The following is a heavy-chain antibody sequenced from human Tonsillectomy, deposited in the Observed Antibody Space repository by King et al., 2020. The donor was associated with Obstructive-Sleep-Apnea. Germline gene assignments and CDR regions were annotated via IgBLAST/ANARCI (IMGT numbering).Heavy chain of an antibody. CDR1: GASISSASW. D-gene: IGHD4-11*01. J-gene: IGHJ4*02. CDR3: GRWTVTTQIDY. Sequence: QLQESGPGLVKPSGTLSLTCAVSGASISSASWWSWVRQPPGKGLEWIGEIYHTGSTNYNPSLKSRVTISVDKAENQFSLKLNSLTAADTAVYYCGRWTVTTQIDYWGRGTLVTVSS. V-gene: IGHV4-4*02. CDR2: IYHTGST.